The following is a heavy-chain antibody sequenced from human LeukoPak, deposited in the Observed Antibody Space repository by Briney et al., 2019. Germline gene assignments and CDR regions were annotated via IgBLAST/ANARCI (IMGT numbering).Heavy chain of an antibody. V-gene: IGHV3-48*04. CDR2: ITSSSSTI. D-gene: IGHD2/OR15-2a*01. Sequence: GGSLRLSCAASGFTFSSYSMNWVRQAPGKGLEWVSYITSSSSTIYYADSVKGRFTISRDNAKKSLFVQMNSLRAEDTAVYYCTLSSYYFDYWGQGTLVTVSS. J-gene: IGHJ4*02. CDR1: GFTFSSYS. CDR3: TLSSYYFDY.